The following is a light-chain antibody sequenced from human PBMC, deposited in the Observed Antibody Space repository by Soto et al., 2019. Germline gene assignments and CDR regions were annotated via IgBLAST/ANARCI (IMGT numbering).Light chain of an antibody. J-gene: IGKJ2*01. Sequence: DIQMTQSPSSLSASVGDRVTITCRASQSVSSYLNWYQQKPGKAPKLLIYAASSLQSGVPSRFSGSGSGTDFTLIISSLQPKDFATYYCQQFYNTPYTFGQGTKLESK. CDR3: QQFYNTPYT. CDR2: AAS. V-gene: IGKV1-39*01. CDR1: QSVSSY.